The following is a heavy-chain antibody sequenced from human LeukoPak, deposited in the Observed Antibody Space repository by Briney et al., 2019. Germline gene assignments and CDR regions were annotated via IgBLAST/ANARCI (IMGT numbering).Heavy chain of an antibody. J-gene: IGHJ3*02. D-gene: IGHD4-17*01. CDR2: IKQDGGEK. CDR1: GFTFNRYW. V-gene: IGHV3-7*01. Sequence: GGSLRLSCAASGFTFNRYWMSGVRQTPGERVESVANIKQDGGEKYYVVSVRGRFNISRDNAKNSLYLQMNSLRAEDTAVYSCARGAAAWFHNYGDYDDAFDIWGQGTMVTVSS. CDR3: ARGAAAWFHNYGDYDDAFDI.